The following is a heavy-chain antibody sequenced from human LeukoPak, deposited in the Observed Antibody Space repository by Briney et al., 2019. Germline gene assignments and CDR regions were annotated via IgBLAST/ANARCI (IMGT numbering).Heavy chain of an antibody. V-gene: IGHV3-11*01. CDR3: GRDPDYGDPY. Sequence: PGGSLRLSCSASGSSFSDSYMSWFRLSPEKGLEWIAYITSSGTTTEYADSVKGRFTISRVNAKNSLYLQMNSLRPEDTAVYYCGRDPDYGDPYWGQGTLVTVSS. D-gene: IGHD4/OR15-4a*01. J-gene: IGHJ4*02. CDR2: ITSSGTTT. CDR1: GSSFSDSY.